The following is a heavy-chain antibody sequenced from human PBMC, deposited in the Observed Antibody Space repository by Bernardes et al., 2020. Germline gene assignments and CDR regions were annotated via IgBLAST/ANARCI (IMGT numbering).Heavy chain of an antibody. CDR1: GGTFSSYA. Sequence: SVKVSCKASGGTFSSYAISWVRQAPGQGLEWMGGIIPIFGTANYAQKFQGRVTITADESTSTAYMELSSLRSEDTAVYYCARGGGTATASRDWLFDYWGQGTLVTVSS. CDR2: IIPIFGTA. J-gene: IGHJ4*02. V-gene: IGHV1-69*13. CDR3: ARGGGTATASRDWLFDY. D-gene: IGHD3-9*01.